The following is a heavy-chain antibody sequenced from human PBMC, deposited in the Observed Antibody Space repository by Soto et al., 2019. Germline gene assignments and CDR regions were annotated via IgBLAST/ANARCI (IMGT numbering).Heavy chain of an antibody. CDR3: AKDITSIGSGSYYALAFDI. Sequence: GGSLRLSCAASGFTFSSYGMHWVRQAPGKGLEWVAVISYDGSNKYYADSVKGRFTISRDNSKNTLYLQMNSLRAEDTAVYYCAKDITSIGSGSYYALAFDIWGQGTMVTVSS. V-gene: IGHV3-30*18. J-gene: IGHJ3*02. CDR2: ISYDGSNK. D-gene: IGHD3-10*01. CDR1: GFTFSSYG.